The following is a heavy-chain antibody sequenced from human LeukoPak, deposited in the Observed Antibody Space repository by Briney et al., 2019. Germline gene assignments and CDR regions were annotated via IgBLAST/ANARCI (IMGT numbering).Heavy chain of an antibody. J-gene: IGHJ4*02. CDR3: AKDHGGSSGGFDY. V-gene: IGHV3-30*18. CDR1: GFTFSSYG. Sequence: PGGSLRLSCAASGFTFSSYGMHWVRQAPGKGLEWVAVISYDGSNKYYADSVKGRFTISRDNSKNTLYLQMNSLRAEDTAVYYCAKDHGGSSGGFDYWGQGTLVTVSS. D-gene: IGHD1-26*01. CDR2: ISYDGSNK.